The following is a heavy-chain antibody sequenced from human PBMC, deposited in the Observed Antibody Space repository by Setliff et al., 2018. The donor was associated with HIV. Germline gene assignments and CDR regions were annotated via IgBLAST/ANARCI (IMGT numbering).Heavy chain of an antibody. D-gene: IGHD6-19*01. V-gene: IGHV1-8*02. CDR2: MNTNSGNT. Sequence: GASVKVSCKASGDTFTTYDINWVRQATGQGPEWIGWMNTNSGNTGYAQKFQVRVTMTRNTSISTAYMELSSLRSEDTAVYYCGKVPRSGWMYNWFDPWGQGTLVTVSS. J-gene: IGHJ5*02. CDR1: GDTFTTYD. CDR3: GKVPRSGWMYNWFDP.